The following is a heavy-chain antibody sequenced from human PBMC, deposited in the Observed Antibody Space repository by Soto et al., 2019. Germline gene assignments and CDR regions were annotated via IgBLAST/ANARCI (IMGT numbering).Heavy chain of an antibody. CDR1: GYTFTSYG. V-gene: IGHV1-18*01. Sequence: ASVKVSCKASGYTFTSYGISWVRQAPGQGLEWMGWISAYNGNTNYAQKLQGRVTMTTDTSTSTAYMELRSLRSDDTAVYYCARGFSRRYYGSGSYYNVLQNWFDPWGQGTLVTVSS. D-gene: IGHD3-10*01. CDR3: ARGFSRRYYGSGSYYNVLQNWFDP. J-gene: IGHJ5*02. CDR2: ISAYNGNT.